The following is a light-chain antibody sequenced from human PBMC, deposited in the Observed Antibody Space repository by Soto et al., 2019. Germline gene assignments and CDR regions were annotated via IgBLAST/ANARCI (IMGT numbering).Light chain of an antibody. J-gene: IGLJ1*01. CDR2: DVS. V-gene: IGLV2-11*01. Sequence: QSVLTQPRSVSGSPGQSVTISCTGTSSDVGGYNYVSWYQQHPGKAPKLMIYDVSKRPSGVPDRFSGSKSGNTASLTISGLQAEDEADYYCCSHAGNYSPYVFGTGTKVTVL. CDR1: SSDVGGYNY. CDR3: CSHAGNYSPYV.